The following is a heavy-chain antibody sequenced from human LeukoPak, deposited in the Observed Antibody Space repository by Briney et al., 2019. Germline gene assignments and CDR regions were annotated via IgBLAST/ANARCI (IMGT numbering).Heavy chain of an antibody. V-gene: IGHV1-69*04. D-gene: IGHD3-22*01. J-gene: IGHJ4*02. CDR2: IIPILGIA. CDR1: GGTFSSYA. Sequence: GASVKVSCKASGGTFSSYAISWVRQAPGQGLEWMGRIIPILGIANYAQKFQGRVTITADKSTSTAYMELSSLRSEDTAVYYCARKYGSEHYYDSSGYDDWGQGTLVTVSS. CDR3: ARKYGSEHYYDSSGYDD.